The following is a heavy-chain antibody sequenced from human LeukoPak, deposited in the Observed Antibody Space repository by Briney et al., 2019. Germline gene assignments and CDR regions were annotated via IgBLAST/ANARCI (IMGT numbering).Heavy chain of an antibody. J-gene: IGHJ4*02. CDR2: LRGDGRT. CDR1: GFTFSSYA. Sequence: GGSLRLSCAASGFTFSSYAMSWVRQAPARGLEWVSSLRGDGRTFYADSVKGRFTVCRDESRNTVYFQLNSLRVEDTAVYYCAKASWVSNGDAVVWGQGTLVTVFS. V-gene: IGHV3-23*01. CDR3: AKASWVSNGDAVV. D-gene: IGHD1-1*01.